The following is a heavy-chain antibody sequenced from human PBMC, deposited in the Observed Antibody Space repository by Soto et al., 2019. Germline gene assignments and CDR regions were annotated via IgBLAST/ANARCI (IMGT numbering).Heavy chain of an antibody. Sequence: VQLVESGGGVVQPGRSLRLSCAASGFTFRTYGMYWVRQAPGKGLEWVAVICYDASNKYYADSVKGRFTISRDNSENTLYLQMNSLRAEDTAVYYCARGRVDGGELDLWGQGTLVTVSS. D-gene: IGHD1-26*01. CDR2: ICYDASNK. CDR3: ARGRVDGGELDL. J-gene: IGHJ4*02. V-gene: IGHV3-33*01. CDR1: GFTFRTYG.